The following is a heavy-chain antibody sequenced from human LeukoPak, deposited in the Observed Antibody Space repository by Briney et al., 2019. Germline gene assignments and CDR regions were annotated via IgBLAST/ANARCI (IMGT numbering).Heavy chain of an antibody. Sequence: ASVKVSCKASGFTFTSSAMQWVRQARGQRLEWIGCIVDGRGNTNYAQKFQERVTITRDMSTSTAYMELSSLRSEDTAVYYCAASLAPGYGMDVWGQGTTVTVSS. J-gene: IGHJ6*02. D-gene: IGHD3-10*01. CDR1: GFTFTSSA. CDR3: AASLAPGYGMDV. V-gene: IGHV1-58*02. CDR2: IVDGRGNT.